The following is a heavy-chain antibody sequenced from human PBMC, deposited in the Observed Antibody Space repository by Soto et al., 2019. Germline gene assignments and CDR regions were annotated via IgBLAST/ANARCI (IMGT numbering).Heavy chain of an antibody. V-gene: IGHV4-59*01. Sequence: SETLSLTCTVSGGSISSYYWSWIRQPPGKGLEWIGYIYYSGSTNYNPSLKSRVTISVDTSKNQFSLKLSSVTAADTAVYYCARVSGLGRMVRGVIITPTNFDYWGQGTLVTVS. J-gene: IGHJ4*02. CDR3: ARVSGLGRMVRGVIITPTNFDY. CDR1: GGSISSYY. D-gene: IGHD3-10*01. CDR2: IYYSGST.